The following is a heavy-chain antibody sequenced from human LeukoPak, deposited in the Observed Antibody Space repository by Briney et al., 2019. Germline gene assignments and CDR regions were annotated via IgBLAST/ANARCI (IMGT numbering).Heavy chain of an antibody. CDR1: GGTFSSYA. J-gene: IGHJ3*02. V-gene: IGHV1-69*13. CDR3: ASHYDILTGAQRSNDAFDI. D-gene: IGHD3-9*01. Sequence: GASVKVSCKASGGTFSSYAISWVRQAPGQGLEWMGGIIPIFGTANYAQKSQGRVTITADESTSTAYMELSSLRSEDTAVYYCASHYDILTGAQRSNDAFDIWGQGTMVTVSS. CDR2: IIPIFGTA.